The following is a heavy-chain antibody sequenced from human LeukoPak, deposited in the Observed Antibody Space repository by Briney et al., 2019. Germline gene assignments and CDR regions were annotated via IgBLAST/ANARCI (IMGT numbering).Heavy chain of an antibody. J-gene: IGHJ6*02. D-gene: IGHD1-1*01. CDR2: IYHSGST. CDR1: GGSISSSNW. V-gene: IGHV4-4*02. Sequence: PSETLSLTCAVSGGSISSSNWWSWVRQPPGKGLEWIGEIYHSGSTNYNPSLKSRVTISVDTSKNQFSLNLSSVTAADTAIYYCARSLSYGQLSYYGMDVWGQGTTVTVSS. CDR3: ARSLSYGQLSYYGMDV.